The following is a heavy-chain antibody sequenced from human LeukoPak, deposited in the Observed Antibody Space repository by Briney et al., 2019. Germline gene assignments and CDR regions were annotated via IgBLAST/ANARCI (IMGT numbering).Heavy chain of an antibody. CDR1: GFTFSSYS. Sequence: GGSLRLSCAASGFTFSSYSMNWVRQAPGKGLEWVSSISSSSSYIYYADSVKGRFTISRDNAKNSLYLQMSSLRAEDTAVYYCARNPGGYYYMDVWGKGTTVTVSS. D-gene: IGHD3-10*01. V-gene: IGHV3-21*01. CDR3: ARNPGGYYYMDV. CDR2: ISSSSSYI. J-gene: IGHJ6*03.